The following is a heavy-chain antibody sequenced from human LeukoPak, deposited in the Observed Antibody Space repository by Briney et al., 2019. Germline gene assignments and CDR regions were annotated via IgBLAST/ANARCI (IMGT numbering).Heavy chain of an antibody. CDR3: ARTRESRRGDFDY. CDR2: IYYSGST. J-gene: IGHJ4*02. CDR1: GGSISSSSYY. D-gene: IGHD3-10*01. Sequence: PSETLSLTCTVSGGSISSSSYYWGWIRQPPGKGLEWIGSIYYSGSTYYNPSLKSRVTISVDTSKNQFSLKLSSVTAADTAVYYCARTRESRRGDFDYWGQGTLVTVSS. V-gene: IGHV4-39*01.